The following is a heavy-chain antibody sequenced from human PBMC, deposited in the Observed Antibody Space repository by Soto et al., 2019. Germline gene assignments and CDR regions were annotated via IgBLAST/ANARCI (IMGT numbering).Heavy chain of an antibody. Sequence: SETLSLTCAVYGGSFSGYYWSWIRQPPGKGLEWIGYIYYSGSTNYNPSLKSRVTISVDTSKNQFSLKLSSVTAADTAVYYCARLEYYYDSSGVLDYWGQGTLVTVSS. J-gene: IGHJ4*02. D-gene: IGHD3-22*01. CDR3: ARLEYYYDSSGVLDY. CDR1: GGSFSGYY. CDR2: IYYSGST. V-gene: IGHV4-59*01.